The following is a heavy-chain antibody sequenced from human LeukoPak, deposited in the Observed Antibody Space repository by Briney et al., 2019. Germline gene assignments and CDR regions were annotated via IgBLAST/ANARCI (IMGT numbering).Heavy chain of an antibody. Sequence: GGSLGLSCAASGFTFSDYYMSWIRQAPGKGLEWVSYISSSSSYTNYADSVKGRFTISRDNAKNSLYLQMNSLRAEDTAVYYCARSGYYYGSGSYYSGAFDYWGQGTLVTVSS. CDR2: ISSSSSYT. CDR1: GFTFSDYY. D-gene: IGHD3-10*01. V-gene: IGHV3-11*03. J-gene: IGHJ4*02. CDR3: ARSGYYYGSGSYYSGAFDY.